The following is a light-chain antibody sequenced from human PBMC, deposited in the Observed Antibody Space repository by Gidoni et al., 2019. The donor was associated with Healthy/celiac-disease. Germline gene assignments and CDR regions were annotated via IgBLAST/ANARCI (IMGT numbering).Light chain of an antibody. CDR1: QGIRSW. V-gene: IGKV1-12*01. Sequence: DIQMTQSPSSVSASVGDRVTITCRASQGIRSWLAWYQQKPGKAPTLLIYAASSLQSGVPSRFSGSGSGTDFTLTISSLQPEDFATYYCQQANSFPPWTFGQGTKVEIK. CDR2: AAS. CDR3: QQANSFPPWT. J-gene: IGKJ1*01.